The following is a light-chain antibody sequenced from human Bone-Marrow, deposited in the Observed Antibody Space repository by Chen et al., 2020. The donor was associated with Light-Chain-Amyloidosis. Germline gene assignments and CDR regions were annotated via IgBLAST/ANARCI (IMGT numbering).Light chain of an antibody. CDR2: STN. CDR3: VLYVGSGIWV. J-gene: IGLJ3*02. Sequence: QTVVTQEPSFSVSPGGTVTLTCGLSSGSVSTNYYPAWYQQTPGQAPRTLIYSTNTRSSEVPDRFSGSILGNKAALTITGAQADDESDYYCVLYVGSGIWVFGGGTKLTVL. V-gene: IGLV8-61*01. CDR1: SGSVSTNYY.